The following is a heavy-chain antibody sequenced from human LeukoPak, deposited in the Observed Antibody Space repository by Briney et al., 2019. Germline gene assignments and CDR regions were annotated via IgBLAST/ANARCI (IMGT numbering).Heavy chain of an antibody. CDR1: GYSTSSGYY. D-gene: IGHD1-26*01. CDR2: VYHSGST. CDR3: ARAKTLGGSYSDAFDI. J-gene: IGHJ3*02. V-gene: IGHV4-38-2*02. Sequence: SETLSLTCTVSGYSTSSGYYWGWIRQPPGKGLEWIGSVYHSGSTYYKPSLKSRVTISLDTSKNQFSLKLSSVTAADTAVYYCARAKTLGGSYSDAFDIWGQGTMVTVSS.